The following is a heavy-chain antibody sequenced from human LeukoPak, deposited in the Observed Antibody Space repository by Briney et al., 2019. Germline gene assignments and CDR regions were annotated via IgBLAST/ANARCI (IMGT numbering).Heavy chain of an antibody. CDR3: AKDIGSGYYWYYYYGMDV. J-gene: IGHJ6*02. Sequence: PGGSLRLSCAASGFTFDDYAMHWVRQAPWKGLEWVSGISWNSGSIGYADSVKGRFTISRDNAKNSLYLQMNSLRAEDTALYYCAKDIGSGYYWYYYYGMDVWGQGTTVTVSS. D-gene: IGHD3-22*01. V-gene: IGHV3-9*01. CDR1: GFTFDDYA. CDR2: ISWNSGSI.